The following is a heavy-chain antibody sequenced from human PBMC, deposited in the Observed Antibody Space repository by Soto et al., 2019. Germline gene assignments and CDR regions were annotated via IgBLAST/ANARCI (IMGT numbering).Heavy chain of an antibody. Sequence: QVQLAESGGGVVQPGGSLTLSCAASGFSFSNYGMHWVRQAPGKGLEWVAAIFRDGNTKQYADSVKGRFSVSRDNSQNTLYLQMNSLRTEDTAVYYGTNWRASFNFDYGGQGALVTVSS. CDR2: IFRDGNTK. V-gene: IGHV3-33*06. CDR3: TNWRASFNFDY. CDR1: GFSFSNYG. J-gene: IGHJ4*02.